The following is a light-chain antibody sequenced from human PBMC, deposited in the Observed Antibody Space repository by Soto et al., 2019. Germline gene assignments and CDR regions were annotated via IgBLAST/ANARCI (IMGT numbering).Light chain of an antibody. CDR2: DTT. CDR3: LLSYNGPYV. CDR1: TGAVTNGHY. V-gene: IGLV7-46*01. Sequence: QAVVTQEPSLTVSPGGTVTLTCGSSTGAVTNGHYPYWFQQKPGQAPRTLIYDTTNRHSWTPARFSGSLLGGKAALTLSGAQPEAEDEYYCLLSYNGPYVFGTGTKVTVL. J-gene: IGLJ1*01.